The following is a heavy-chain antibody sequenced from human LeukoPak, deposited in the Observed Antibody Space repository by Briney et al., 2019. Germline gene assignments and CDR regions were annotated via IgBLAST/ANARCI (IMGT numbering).Heavy chain of an antibody. V-gene: IGHV3-48*03. J-gene: IGHJ4*02. CDR2: ISSSGSTI. D-gene: IGHD1-26*01. Sequence: GGSLRLSCAASGFTFSSYEMNWVRQAPGKGLEWVSYISSSGSTIYYADSVKGRFTISRDNAKNSLYLQMNSLRAEDTAVYYCARELYSGSYNYWGQGTLATVSS. CDR1: GFTFSSYE. CDR3: ARELYSGSYNY.